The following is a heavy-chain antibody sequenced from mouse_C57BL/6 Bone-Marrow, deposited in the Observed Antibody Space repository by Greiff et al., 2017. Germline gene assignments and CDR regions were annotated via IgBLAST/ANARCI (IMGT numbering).Heavy chain of an antibody. CDR1: GFNIKDYY. CDR2: IDPEGGET. CDR3: AMPTVVATDY. D-gene: IGHD1-1*01. J-gene: IGHJ2*01. Sequence: VQLKQSGAELVKPGASVKLSCTASGFNIKDYYMHWVKQRTEQGLEWIGRIDPEGGETKYAPKFQGKATITADTSSNTAYLQLSSLTSEDTAVYYCAMPTVVATDYWGQGTTLTVSS. V-gene: IGHV14-2*01.